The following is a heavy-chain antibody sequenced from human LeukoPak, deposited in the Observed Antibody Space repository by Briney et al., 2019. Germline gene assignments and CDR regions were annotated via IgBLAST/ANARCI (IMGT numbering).Heavy chain of an antibody. CDR1: GGSFSGYY. Sequence: SETLSLTCAVYGGSFSGYYWSWIRQPPGKGLEWIGEINHSGSTYYNPSLKSRVTISVDTSKNQFSLKLSSVTAADTAVYYCARGGYYGSGSYYRSFDYWGQGTLVTVSS. CDR3: ARGGYYGSGSYYRSFDY. D-gene: IGHD3-10*01. V-gene: IGHV4-34*01. CDR2: INHSGST. J-gene: IGHJ4*02.